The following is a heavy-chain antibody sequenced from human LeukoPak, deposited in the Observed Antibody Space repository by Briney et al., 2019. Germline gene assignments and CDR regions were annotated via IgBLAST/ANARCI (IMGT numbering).Heavy chain of an antibody. CDR3: ARGEGVWYYYDCSGYSVDY. V-gene: IGHV1-2*06. CDR2: INPNSGGT. Sequence: ASVKVSCKASGYTFTGYYMHWVRQAPGQGLEWMGRINPNSGGTNYAQKFQGRVTMTRDTSISTAYMELSRLRSDDTAVYYCARGEGVWYYYDCSGYSVDYWGQGTLVTVSS. CDR1: GYTFTGYY. J-gene: IGHJ4*02. D-gene: IGHD3-22*01.